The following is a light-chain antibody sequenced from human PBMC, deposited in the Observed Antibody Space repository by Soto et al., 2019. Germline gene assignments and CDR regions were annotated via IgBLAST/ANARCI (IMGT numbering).Light chain of an antibody. Sequence: QSALTQPPSVSGSPGQSVTISCTGTSSDVGRYNYVSWYQHHPGKAPKLIIYDVSQRPSGVPDRFSGSKSGNTASLTVSGLQAEDEADYYCNSYADSNTYVFGTGTKVTVL. CDR1: SSDVGRYNY. J-gene: IGLJ1*01. V-gene: IGLV2-8*01. CDR3: NSYADSNTYV. CDR2: DVS.